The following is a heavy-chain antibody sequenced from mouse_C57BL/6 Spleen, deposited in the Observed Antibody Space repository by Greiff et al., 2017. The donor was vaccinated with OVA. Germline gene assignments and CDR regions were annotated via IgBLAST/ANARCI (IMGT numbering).Heavy chain of an antibody. CDR2: ISYDGSN. CDR3: ARGLDYGSSYWFAY. Sequence: EVKLLESGPGLVKPSPSLSLTCSVTGYSITSGYYWNWIRQFPGNKLEWMGYISYDGSNNYNPSLKNRISITRDTSKNQFFLKLNSVTTEDTATYYCARGLDYGSSYWFAYWGQGTLVTVSA. CDR1: GYSITSGYY. V-gene: IGHV3-6*01. J-gene: IGHJ3*01. D-gene: IGHD1-1*01.